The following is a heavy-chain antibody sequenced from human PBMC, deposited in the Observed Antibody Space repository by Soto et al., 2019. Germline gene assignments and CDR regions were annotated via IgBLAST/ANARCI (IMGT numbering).Heavy chain of an antibody. Sequence: QVQLVESGGGVVKPGGSLRLSCAASGFTFSSYGMHWVRQAPGKGLEWVAVIRYNGSNEYYADSVKGRFTISRDNSMNTLYLHMNSLSDEDTAGYYCASDYGSSYYFHFWGQGTLVTVSS. J-gene: IGHJ4*02. CDR3: ASDYGSSYYFHF. V-gene: IGHV3-33*01. CDR1: GFTFSSYG. CDR2: IRYNGSNE. D-gene: IGHD1-26*01.